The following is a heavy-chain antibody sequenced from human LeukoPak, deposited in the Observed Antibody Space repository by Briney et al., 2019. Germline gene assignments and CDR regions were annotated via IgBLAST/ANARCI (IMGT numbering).Heavy chain of an antibody. CDR3: AGESGGVSLDY. Sequence: GGSLRLSCAASGFTFSSYGMHWVRQAPGKGLEWVSYISSSSSYTNYADSVKGRFTISRDNAKNSLYLQMNSLRAEDTAVYYCAGESGGVSLDYWGQGTLVTVSS. CDR1: GFTFSSYG. V-gene: IGHV3-21*05. CDR2: ISSSSSYT. D-gene: IGHD3-16*01. J-gene: IGHJ4*02.